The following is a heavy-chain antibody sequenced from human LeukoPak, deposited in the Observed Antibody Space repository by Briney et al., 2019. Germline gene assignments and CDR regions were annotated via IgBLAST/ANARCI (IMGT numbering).Heavy chain of an antibody. CDR3: ARGRDTAMV. J-gene: IGHJ4*02. CDR1: GGSFSGYY. D-gene: IGHD5-18*01. V-gene: IGHV4-34*01. Sequence: SETLSLTCAVYGGSFSGYYWSWIRQPPGKGLEWIGEINHSGSTNYNPSLKSRVTISVDTSKNQFSLKLSSVTAADTAVYYCARGRDTAMVWSQGTLVTVSS. CDR2: INHSGST.